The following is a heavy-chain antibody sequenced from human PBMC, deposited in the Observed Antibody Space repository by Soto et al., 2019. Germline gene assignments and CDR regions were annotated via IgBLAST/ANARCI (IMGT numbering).Heavy chain of an antibody. CDR2: IYYSGST. V-gene: IGHV4-39*01. CDR3: ARHIIVVVVTPYYFDY. D-gene: IGHD3-22*01. Sequence: SETLSLTCTVSGGSISSSSYYWGWIRQPPGKGLEWIGSIYYSGSTYYNPSLKSRVTISVDTSKNQFSLKLSSVTAADTAVYYCARHIIVVVVTPYYFDYWGQGTLVTVSS. J-gene: IGHJ4*02. CDR1: GGSISSSSYY.